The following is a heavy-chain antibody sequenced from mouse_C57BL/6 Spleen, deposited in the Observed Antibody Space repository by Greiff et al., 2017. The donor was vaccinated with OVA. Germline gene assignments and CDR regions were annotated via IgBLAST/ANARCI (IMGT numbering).Heavy chain of an antibody. Sequence: VQLKESGPGLVKPSQSLSLTCSVTGYSITSGYYWNWIRQFPGNKLEWMGYISYDGSNNYNPSLKNRISITRDTSKNQFFLKLNSVTTEDTATYYCARDEGYGNYFDYWGQGTTLTVSS. V-gene: IGHV3-6*01. CDR2: ISYDGSN. D-gene: IGHD2-1*01. CDR3: ARDEGYGNYFDY. J-gene: IGHJ2*01. CDR1: GYSITSGYY.